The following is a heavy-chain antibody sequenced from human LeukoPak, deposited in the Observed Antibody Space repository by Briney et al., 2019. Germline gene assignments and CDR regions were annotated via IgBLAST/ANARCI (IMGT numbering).Heavy chain of an antibody. Sequence: PSETLSLTCTVSGGSISNYYWTWIRQPPGKGLEWIGDIYYSGSTNYNPSLKSRVTISVDTSKNQFSLRLSSVTAADTAVYYCASNQWPNWYFDLWGRGTLVTVSS. CDR1: GGSISNYY. J-gene: IGHJ2*01. CDR3: ASNQWPNWYFDL. V-gene: IGHV4-59*12. D-gene: IGHD6-19*01. CDR2: IYYSGST.